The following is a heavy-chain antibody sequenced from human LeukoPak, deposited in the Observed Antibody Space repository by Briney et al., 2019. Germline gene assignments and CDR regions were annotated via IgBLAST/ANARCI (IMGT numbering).Heavy chain of an antibody. Sequence: GASVKVSCKASGYTFTSYYIHWVRQAPGQGLEWMGIINPAGGSTTYAQKFQGSRLTLTRDMSTSKVYMELSSLTSEDAAVYYCARGLKITYFFASGSYYNSHAFDFWGQGTMVTVSS. CDR2: INPAGGST. CDR1: GYTFTSYY. D-gene: IGHD3-10*01. J-gene: IGHJ3*01. CDR3: ARGLKITYFFASGSYYNSHAFDF. V-gene: IGHV1-46*01.